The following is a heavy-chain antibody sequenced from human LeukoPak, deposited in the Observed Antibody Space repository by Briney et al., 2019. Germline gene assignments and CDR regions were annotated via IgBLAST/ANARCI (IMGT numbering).Heavy chain of an antibody. D-gene: IGHD2-21*02. V-gene: IGHV3-7*03. CDR1: GFIFSSYW. Sequence: GGSLRLSCAASGFIFSSYWMTWVRQAPGKGLEWVAGIKQDGSEKYYVDSVKGRFTISRDNAKNSLYLQMNSLRAEDTAVFYCARDLVTPIDYWGQGTLVTVSS. J-gene: IGHJ4*02. CDR2: IKQDGSEK. CDR3: ARDLVTPIDY.